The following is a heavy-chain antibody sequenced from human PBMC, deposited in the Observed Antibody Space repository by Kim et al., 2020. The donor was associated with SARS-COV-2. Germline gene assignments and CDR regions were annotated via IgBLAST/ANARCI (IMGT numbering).Heavy chain of an antibody. D-gene: IGHD3-22*01. CDR3: AKDDYDDSSGYLC. Sequence: GGSLRLSCAASGFTFSSYAMSWVRQAPGKGLEWVSAISGSGGSTYYADSVKGRFTISRDNSKITLYLQMNRLRAEDTAVYYCAKDDYDDSSGYLCWGQGTLVTVSS. CDR1: GFTFSSYA. V-gene: IGHV3-23*01. J-gene: IGHJ4*02. CDR2: ISGSGGST.